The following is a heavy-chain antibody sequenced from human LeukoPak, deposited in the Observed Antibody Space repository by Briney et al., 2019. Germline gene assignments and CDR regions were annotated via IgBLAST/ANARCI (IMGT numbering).Heavy chain of an antibody. CDR1: GGSISSHY. V-gene: IGHV4-59*11. Sequence: SETLSLTCTVSGGSISSHYWSWIRQPPGKGLEWIGYIYYSGSTSYNPSLKSRVTISVDTSKNQFSLKLSSVTAADTAVYYCARVLPDGYGSGSYFNWFDPWGQGTLVTVSS. CDR3: ARVLPDGYGSGSYFNWFDP. CDR2: IYYSGST. D-gene: IGHD3-10*01. J-gene: IGHJ5*02.